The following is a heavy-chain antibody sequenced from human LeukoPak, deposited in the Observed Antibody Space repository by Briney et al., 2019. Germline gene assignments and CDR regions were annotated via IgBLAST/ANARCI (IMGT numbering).Heavy chain of an antibody. V-gene: IGHV3-21*01. Sequence: GGSLRPSCAASGFTFSSYSMNWVRQAPGKGLEWVSSISSSSSYIYYADSVKGRFTISRDNAKNSLYLQMNSLRAEDTAVYYCARAGIAAAGGGDFDYWGQGTLVTVSS. CDR3: ARAGIAAAGGGDFDY. CDR2: ISSSSSYI. J-gene: IGHJ4*02. CDR1: GFTFSSYS. D-gene: IGHD6-13*01.